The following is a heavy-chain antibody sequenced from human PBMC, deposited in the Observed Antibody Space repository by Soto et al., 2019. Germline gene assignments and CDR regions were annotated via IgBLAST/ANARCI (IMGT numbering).Heavy chain of an antibody. J-gene: IGHJ5*02. CDR2: ISAYNGNT. V-gene: IGHV1-18*01. D-gene: IGHD1-7*01. CDR1: GYTCTSYG. CDR3: ARDDWDYGGGWFDP. Sequence: ASVKVSCKASGYTCTSYGISWVRQAPGQGLEWMGWISAYNGNTNYAQKLQGRVTMTTDTSTSTAYMELRSLRSDDTAVYYCARDDWDYGGGWFDPWGQGTLVTVSS.